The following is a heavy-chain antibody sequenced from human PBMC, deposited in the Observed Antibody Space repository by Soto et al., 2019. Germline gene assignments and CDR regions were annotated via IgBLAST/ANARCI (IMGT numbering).Heavy chain of an antibody. CDR2: IYYSGST. CDR1: GGSISSYY. CDR3: ARVNSPNYDFWSGPTPGPFDY. D-gene: IGHD3-3*01. Sequence: PSETLSLTCTVSGGSISSYYWSWIRQPPGKGLEWIGYIYYSGSTNYNPSLKSRVTISVDTSKNQFSLKLSSVTAADTAVYYCARVNSPNYDFWSGPTPGPFDYWGQGTLVTVSS. J-gene: IGHJ4*02. V-gene: IGHV4-59*12.